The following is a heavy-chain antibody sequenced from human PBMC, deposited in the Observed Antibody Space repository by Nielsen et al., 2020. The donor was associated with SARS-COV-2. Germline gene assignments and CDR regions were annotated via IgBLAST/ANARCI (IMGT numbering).Heavy chain of an antibody. CDR3: ARVGRGSGSYPYFDY. Sequence: SETLSLTCTVSGGSISSGGYYWSWIRQHPGKGLEWIGYIYYSGSTYYNPSLKSRVTISVDTSKNQFSLKLSSVTAADTAVYYCARVGRGSGSYPYFDYWGQGTLVTVSS. V-gene: IGHV4-31*03. CDR2: IYYSGST. J-gene: IGHJ4*02. CDR1: GGSISSGGYY. D-gene: IGHD3-10*01.